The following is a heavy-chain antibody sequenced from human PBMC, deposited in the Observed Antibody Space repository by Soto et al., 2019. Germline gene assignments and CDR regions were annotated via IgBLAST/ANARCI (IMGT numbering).Heavy chain of an antibody. V-gene: IGHV3-23*01. D-gene: IGHD2-2*02. J-gene: IGHJ6*02. Sequence: KGLEWVSAISGSGGSTYYADSVKGRFTISRDNSKNTLYLQMNSLRAEDTAVYYCARGYCSSTSCYIYYGMDVWGQGTTVTVSS. CDR2: ISGSGGST. CDR3: ARGYCSSTSCYIYYGMDV.